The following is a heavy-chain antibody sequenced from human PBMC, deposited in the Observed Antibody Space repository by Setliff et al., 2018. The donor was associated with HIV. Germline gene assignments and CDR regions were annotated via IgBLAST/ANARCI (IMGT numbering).Heavy chain of an antibody. CDR2: IHPDGTRA. CDR3: AGGGEGYCTANDCYTDAFHF. CDR1: GFTFSRFW. V-gene: IGHV3-74*01. J-gene: IGHJ3*01. Sequence: GGSLRLSCVASGFTFSRFWMHWVRQVPGKGLLWVSRIHPDGTRATFADSVKGRFTISRDNAKNTLYLQMNSLSAEDTALYYCAGGGEGYCTANDCYTDAFHFWGQGSLVTVSS. D-gene: IGHD2-8*01.